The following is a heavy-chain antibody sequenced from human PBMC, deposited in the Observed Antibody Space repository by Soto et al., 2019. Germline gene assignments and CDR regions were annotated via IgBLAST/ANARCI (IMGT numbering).Heavy chain of an antibody. Sequence: QVQLVESGGGVVQPGRSLRLSCAASGFIFSNYAINWVRQAPGKGLEWVALISYDGYDTYYTDSVKGRFTISRDNSKNTLYLQMNSLRPDDTAVYYCATGPNRLGGFWFDPWGQGTLVTVSS. V-gene: IGHV3-30*04. J-gene: IGHJ5*02. D-gene: IGHD1-26*01. CDR3: ATGPNRLGGFWFDP. CDR1: GFIFSNYA. CDR2: ISYDGYDT.